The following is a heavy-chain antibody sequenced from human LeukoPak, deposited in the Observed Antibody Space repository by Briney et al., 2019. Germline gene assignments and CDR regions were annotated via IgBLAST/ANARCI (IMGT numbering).Heavy chain of an antibody. Sequence: PSQTLSLTCTVSGGSVSSGGDYWGWIRQYPGKGLESIVFVIYTGTNYYNPSLERRVTSSVNTSKNQFSLKLNSVTAADTAVYYCASSAPGYSDYWGQGTMVTVSS. V-gene: IGHV4-31*03. CDR1: GGSVSSGGDY. CDR2: VIYTGTN. D-gene: IGHD6-13*01. J-gene: IGHJ4*02. CDR3: ASSAPGYSDY.